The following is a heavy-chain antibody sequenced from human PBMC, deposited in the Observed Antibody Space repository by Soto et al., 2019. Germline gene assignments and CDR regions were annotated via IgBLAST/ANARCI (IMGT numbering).Heavy chain of an antibody. D-gene: IGHD3-22*01. CDR3: ARGDYHDTSGPFSDALDV. J-gene: IGHJ3*01. V-gene: IGHV3-7*04. CDR1: GFTFSSYW. Sequence: GGSLGLSCAASGFTFSSYWMSWVRQAPGKGLEWVANIKQDGGQKWYGVSVKGRFTISRDNTKNSLYLQVNSLRAEDTAVYYCARGDYHDTSGPFSDALDVWGQGTMVTVS. CDR2: IKQDGGQK.